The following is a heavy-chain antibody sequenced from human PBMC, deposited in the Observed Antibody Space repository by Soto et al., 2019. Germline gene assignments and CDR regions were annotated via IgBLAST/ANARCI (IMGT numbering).Heavy chain of an antibody. V-gene: IGHV1-69*06. D-gene: IGHD1-26*01. CDR1: GGTFSSYA. CDR2: IIPIFGTA. J-gene: IGHJ6*02. Sequence: QVQLVQSGAEVRKPGSSVKVSCKASGGTFSSYAISWVRQAPGQGLEWMGGIIPIFGTANYAQKFQGRVTMTAGKATSTAYKSLSSLSSEDTAVYYGARAKYYRRELKAYYDAMGVWGQGTTVTVSS. CDR3: ARAKYYRRELKAYYDAMGV.